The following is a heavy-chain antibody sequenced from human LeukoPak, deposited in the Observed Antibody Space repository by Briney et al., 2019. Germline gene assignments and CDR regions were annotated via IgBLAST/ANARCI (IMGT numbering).Heavy chain of an antibody. J-gene: IGHJ2*01. CDR1: GGSISSYY. D-gene: IGHD3-10*01. CDR2: IYYNGST. V-gene: IGHV4-59*01. CDR3: ARDLYGSGNYRSYWYFDL. Sequence: SETLSLTCTVSGGSISSYYWSWIRQPPGKGLEWIGYIYYNGSTDYNPSLKSRVTISVDTSKKQFSLKLSSVTAADTAVYYCARDLYGSGNYRSYWYFDLWGRGTLVTVSS.